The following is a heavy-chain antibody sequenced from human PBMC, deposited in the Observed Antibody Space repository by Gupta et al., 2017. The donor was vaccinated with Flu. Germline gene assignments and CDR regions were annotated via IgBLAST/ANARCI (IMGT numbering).Heavy chain of an antibody. CDR2: ISSSSSYI. CDR1: GFTFRTSG. V-gene: IGHV3-21*01. D-gene: IGHD2-15*01. J-gene: IGHJ4*02. CDR3: TRAWDCSGGSCYSDY. Sequence: ELQLLESGGGLVKPGGSLILTCAASGFTFRTSGMNWVRQAPGKGLEWVSSISSSSSYIYYADSVKGRFTISRDNAKNSLYLQMNSLRAEDTAVYYCTRAWDCSGGSCYSDYWGQGALVTVSS.